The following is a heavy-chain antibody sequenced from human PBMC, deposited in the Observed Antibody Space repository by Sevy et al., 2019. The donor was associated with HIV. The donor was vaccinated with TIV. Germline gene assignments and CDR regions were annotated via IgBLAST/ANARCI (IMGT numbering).Heavy chain of an antibody. CDR1: GCTFTNYG. V-gene: IGHV1-18*01. Sequence: ASVKVSCKASGCTFTNYGITWVRQAPGQGLEWMGWISRYNTNYAQNLQGRVTMTTDTSTSTVYMELRGLRSDDTAVYYCARAPSGSQGPGQYFQHWGHGTLVTVSS. J-gene: IGHJ1*01. CDR2: ISRYNT. D-gene: IGHD1-26*01. CDR3: ARAPSGSQGPGQYFQH.